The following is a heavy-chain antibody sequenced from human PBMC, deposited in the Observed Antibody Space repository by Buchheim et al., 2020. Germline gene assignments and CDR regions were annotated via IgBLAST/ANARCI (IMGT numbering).Heavy chain of an antibody. D-gene: IGHD3-22*01. V-gene: IGHV4-61*01. CDR3: ARNNYYDSSGYYIDY. CDR2: TYYSGST. J-gene: IGHJ4*02. Sequence: QVQLQESGPGLVKPSETLSLTCTVSGGSVSSGSYYWSWIRQPPGKGLEWIGYTYYSGSTNYNPSLKSRVTISVDTSKNQFSLKLSSVTAADTAVYYCARNNYYDSSGYYIDYWGQGTL. CDR1: GGSVSSGSYY.